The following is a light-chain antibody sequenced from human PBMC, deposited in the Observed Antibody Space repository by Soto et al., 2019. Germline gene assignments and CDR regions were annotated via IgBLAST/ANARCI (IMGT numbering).Light chain of an antibody. V-gene: IGLV2-11*01. CDR2: DVS. Sequence: QSALTQPRSVSGSPGQSVTISCTGTSSDVGGYNYVSWYQQHPGKAPTLMIYDVSKRPSGVPDRFSGSKSGYTASLTISGLQAEDEADYHCCSYAGSYTLVFGGGTKLTVL. J-gene: IGLJ2*01. CDR3: CSYAGSYTLV. CDR1: SSDVGGYNY.